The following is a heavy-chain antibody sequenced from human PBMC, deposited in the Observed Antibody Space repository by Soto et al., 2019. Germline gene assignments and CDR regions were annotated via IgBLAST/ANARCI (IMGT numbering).Heavy chain of an antibody. J-gene: IGHJ4*02. CDR2: ISSSGRTI. CDR1: GLALNSYN. V-gene: IGHV3-48*02. Sequence: EVQLVESGGGLVQPGGSLRLSCAASGLALNSYNMNWVRQAPGKGLEWVAYISSSGRTIDYADSVKGRFTVSRDNAQRSLFLQMDSLKDEDTAVYYCTRVDDGRGWYSFDYWGQGSLVIVSS. CDR3: TRVDDGRGWYSFDY. D-gene: IGHD2-15*01.